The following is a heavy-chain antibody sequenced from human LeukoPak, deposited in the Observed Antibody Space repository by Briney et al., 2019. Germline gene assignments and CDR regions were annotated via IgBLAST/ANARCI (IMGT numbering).Heavy chain of an antibody. J-gene: IGHJ3*02. CDR1: GGTFSSYA. CDR2: IIPIFGTA. D-gene: IGHD3-10*01. V-gene: IGHV1-69*13. Sequence: SVTVSCKASGGTFSSYAISWVRQAPGQGLEWMGGIIPIFGTANYAQKFQGRVTITADESTSTAYMELSSLRSEDTAVYYCARDFYRGGMVRGVIIWGQGTMVTVSS. CDR3: ARDFYRGGMVRGVII.